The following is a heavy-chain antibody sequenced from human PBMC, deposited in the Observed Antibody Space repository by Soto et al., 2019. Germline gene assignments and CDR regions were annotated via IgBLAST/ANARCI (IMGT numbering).Heavy chain of an antibody. CDR2: ISLSGSTI. D-gene: IGHD3-3*02. V-gene: IGHV3-48*03. Sequence: GGXLRLSCSSSVFAFSNYEMNWVRQAPGKGLEWVSYISLSGSTIYYADSVKGRFTISRDDAKNSLYLQMASLRADDTAAYYCARESFSASPNFFDYWGQGTLVTVYS. CDR3: ARESFSASPNFFDY. J-gene: IGHJ4*02. CDR1: VFAFSNYE.